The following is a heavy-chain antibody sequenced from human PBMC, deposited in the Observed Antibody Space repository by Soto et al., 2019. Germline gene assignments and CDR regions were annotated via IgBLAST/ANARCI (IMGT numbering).Heavy chain of an antibody. V-gene: IGHV3-30*18. Sequence: GGSLRLSCAASGFTFSSYGMHWVRQAPGKGLEWVAVISYDGSNKYYADSVKGRFTISRDNSKNTLYLQMNSLRAEDTAVYYCAKDSPHCISTSCFLGYYFDYWGQGPLVTVSS. J-gene: IGHJ4*02. CDR1: GFTFSSYG. CDR2: ISYDGSNK. D-gene: IGHD2-2*01. CDR3: AKDSPHCISTSCFLGYYFDY.